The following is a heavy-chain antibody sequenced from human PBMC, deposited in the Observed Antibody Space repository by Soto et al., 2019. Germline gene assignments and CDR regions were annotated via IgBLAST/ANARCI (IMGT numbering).Heavy chain of an antibody. CDR2: ISSRSDI. CDR1: GFTFSTYS. CDR3: AREYTASPLAYGLEV. V-gene: IGHV3-21*01. J-gene: IGHJ6*02. Sequence: GGSLRLSCVGSGFTFSTYSINWVRQAPGKGLEWVSSISSRSDIYYADSVKGRFTISRDNAKNSVSLQMNSLRAEDTAVYYCAREYTASPLAYGLEVWGQGTTVTVSS. D-gene: IGHD2-2*02.